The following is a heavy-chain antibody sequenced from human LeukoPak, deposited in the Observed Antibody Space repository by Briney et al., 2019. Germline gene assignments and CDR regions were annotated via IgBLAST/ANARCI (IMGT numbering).Heavy chain of an antibody. J-gene: IGHJ4*02. Sequence: GGSLRLSCAASGLTVSSNYMSWVRQAPGKGLEWVSVIYSDDSTYYADSVRGRFTISRDNSKNTLYLQMNSLRAEDTAVYYCARDFDFWSGYIVWGQGTLVTVSS. CDR1: GLTVSSNY. CDR2: IYSDDST. V-gene: IGHV3-66*02. D-gene: IGHD3-3*01. CDR3: ARDFDFWSGYIV.